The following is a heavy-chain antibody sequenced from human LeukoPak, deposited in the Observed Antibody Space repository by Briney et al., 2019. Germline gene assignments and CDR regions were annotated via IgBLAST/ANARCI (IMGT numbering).Heavy chain of an antibody. CDR1: GFTVSSNY. CDR2: IYGDGTT. J-gene: IGHJ4*02. V-gene: IGHV3-66*01. Sequence: GGSLRLSCAASGFTVSSNYMYWVRQAPGKGLEWVSVIYGDGTTYYADSVKARFTISRDNSRNTLYLQMNSLRAEDTAVYYYARAAVAGGHWGQGTLVTVSS. D-gene: IGHD6-19*01. CDR3: ARAAVAGGH.